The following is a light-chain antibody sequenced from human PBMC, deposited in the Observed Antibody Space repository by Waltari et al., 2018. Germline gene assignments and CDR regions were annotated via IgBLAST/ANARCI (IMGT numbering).Light chain of an antibody. Sequence: EIVMTQSPATLSVSPGERATLSCRASQSVSSNLAWYQQKPDQAPRLLIYGASTRATGIPDRFSGSGSGTEFTLTISSLQSEDFAVYYCQQYNKWPPITFGQGTRLEIK. CDR2: GAS. CDR1: QSVSSN. CDR3: QQYNKWPPIT. J-gene: IGKJ5*01. V-gene: IGKV3-15*01.